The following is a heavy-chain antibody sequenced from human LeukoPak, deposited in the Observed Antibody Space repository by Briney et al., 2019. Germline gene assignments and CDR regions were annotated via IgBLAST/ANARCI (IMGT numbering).Heavy chain of an antibody. CDR3: ARTEGGYDWGGFDY. V-gene: IGHV1-69*06. J-gene: IGHJ4*02. CDR1: GGTFSSYA. D-gene: IGHD5-12*01. Sequence: GASVKVSCKASGGTFSSYAISWLRQAPGQGLEWMGGIIPIFGTANYAQKFQGRVTITADKSTSTAYMELSSLRSEDTAVYYCARTEGGYDWGGFDYWGQGTLVTVSS. CDR2: IIPIFGTA.